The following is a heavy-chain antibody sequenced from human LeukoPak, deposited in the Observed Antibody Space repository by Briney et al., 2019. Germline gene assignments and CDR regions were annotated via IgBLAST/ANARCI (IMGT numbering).Heavy chain of an antibody. D-gene: IGHD6-19*01. CDR1: GGSISSYY. CDR2: IYTSGST. J-gene: IGHJ4*02. Sequence: KPSETLSLTCTVSGGSISSYYWSWIRQPAGKGLEWIGRIYTSGSTNYNPSLKSRVTMSVDTSKNQFSLKLSSVTAADTAVYYCAGRIAVAGTGYFDYWGQGTLVTVSS. V-gene: IGHV4-4*07. CDR3: AGRIAVAGTGYFDY.